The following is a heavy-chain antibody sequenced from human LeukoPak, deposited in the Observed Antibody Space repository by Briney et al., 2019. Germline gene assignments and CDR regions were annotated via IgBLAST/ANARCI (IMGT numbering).Heavy chain of an antibody. V-gene: IGHV3-7*01. CDR1: GFTFSSYW. CDR3: ARAVVPTAILDYYYMDV. D-gene: IGHD2-2*02. CDR2: IKQDGSEK. J-gene: IGHJ6*03. Sequence: GGSLRLSCAASGFTFSSYWMSWVRQAPGKGLEWVANIKQDGSEKYYVDSVKGRFTISRDNAKNSLYLQMNSLRAEDTAVYYCARAVVPTAILDYYYMDVWGKGTTVTVSS.